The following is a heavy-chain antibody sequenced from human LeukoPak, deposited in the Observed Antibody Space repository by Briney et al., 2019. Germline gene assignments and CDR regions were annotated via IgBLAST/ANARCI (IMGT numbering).Heavy chain of an antibody. V-gene: IGHV3-21*01. CDR1: GFTFSSYS. Sequence: GGSLILFCAASGFTFSSYSMNWVRQAPGKGLEWVSSISSSSSYIYYADPVKGRFTISRDNAKNSLYLQMNSLRAEDTAVYYCARDRCSGGSCYFDYWGQGTLVTVSS. D-gene: IGHD2-15*01. CDR3: ARDRCSGGSCYFDY. J-gene: IGHJ4*02. CDR2: ISSSSSYI.